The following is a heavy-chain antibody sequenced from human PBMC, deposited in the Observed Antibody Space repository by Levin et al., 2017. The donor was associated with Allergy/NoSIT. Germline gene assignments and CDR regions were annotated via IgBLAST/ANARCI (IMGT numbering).Heavy chain of an antibody. CDR3: ARSVHSSGWYDAFDI. V-gene: IGHV4-59*01. Sequence: PSETLSLTCTVSGDSISSYYWTWIRQPPGKGLEWIGYIYYSGSTNYNPSLKSRVTISVDTSKNQFSLKLSSVTAADTAVYYCARSVHSSGWYDAFDIWGQGTMVTVSS. CDR2: IYYSGST. CDR1: GDSISSYY. J-gene: IGHJ3*02. D-gene: IGHD6-19*01.